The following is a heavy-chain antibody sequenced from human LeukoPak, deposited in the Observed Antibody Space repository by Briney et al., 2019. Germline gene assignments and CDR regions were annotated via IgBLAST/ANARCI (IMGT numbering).Heavy chain of an antibody. CDR1: GFTFSSHW. J-gene: IGHJ4*02. CDR2: INQDASVR. V-gene: IGHV3-74*01. D-gene: IGHD5-24*01. CDR3: AKDLRGYNRPIDH. Sequence: GGSLRLSCVASGFTFSSHWMHWVRQAPGKGLEWVSRINQDASVRDYAGSARGRFTISRDNAKNTLYLQVNSLRVEDTALYYCAKDLRGYNRPIDHWGQGTLVTVSS.